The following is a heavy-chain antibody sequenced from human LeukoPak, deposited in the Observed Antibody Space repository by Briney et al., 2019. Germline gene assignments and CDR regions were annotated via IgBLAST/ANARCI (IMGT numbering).Heavy chain of an antibody. CDR3: ARGRGSYHV. CDR1: GGSISSGSYY. Sequence: SETLSLTCTVSGGSISSGSYYWSWIRQPAGKGLEWIGHIYTSGSTSYNPSLKSRVAISIDTSKNQFSLKLSSVTAADTAVYYCARGRGSYHVWGQGTLVTVSS. V-gene: IGHV4-61*09. D-gene: IGHD1-26*01. J-gene: IGHJ4*02. CDR2: IYTSGST.